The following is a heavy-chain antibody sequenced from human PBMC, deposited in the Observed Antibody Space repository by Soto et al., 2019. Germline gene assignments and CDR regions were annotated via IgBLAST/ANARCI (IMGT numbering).Heavy chain of an antibody. CDR1: GGSSRSSTDY. V-gene: IGHV4-39*01. D-gene: IGHD6-13*01. CDR3: AGHRPAWYELKY. CDR2: ISYSGTT. Sequence: SKTLSLTCSVYGGSSRSSTDYWSWIRQPPGKGLEWIGSISYSGTTYYNPSLKSRVTISVDTSKNQFSLKLSSVTAADTSVYYSAGHRPAWYELKYWGQG. J-gene: IGHJ4*02.